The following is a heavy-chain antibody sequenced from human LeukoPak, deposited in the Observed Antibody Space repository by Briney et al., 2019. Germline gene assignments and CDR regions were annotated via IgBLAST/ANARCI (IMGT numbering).Heavy chain of an antibody. D-gene: IGHD4-23*01. Sequence: SETLSLTCTVCGGSISSSSYYWGWIRQPPGKGLEWIGSIYYSGSTYYNPSLKSRVTISVDTSKNQFSLKLSSVTAADTAVYYCARGEVVTLYYYYYMDVWGKGTTVTISS. CDR3: ARGEVVTLYYYYYMDV. J-gene: IGHJ6*03. CDR1: GGSISSSSYY. V-gene: IGHV4-39*01. CDR2: IYYSGST.